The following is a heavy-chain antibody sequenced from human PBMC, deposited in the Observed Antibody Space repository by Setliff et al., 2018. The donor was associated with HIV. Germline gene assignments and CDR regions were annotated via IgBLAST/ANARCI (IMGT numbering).Heavy chain of an antibody. V-gene: IGHV3-7*05. J-gene: IGHJ4*02. CDR2: IKQDGSEK. Sequence: GGSLRLSCVASGFIFSDYWMSWVRQAPGKGLEWVANIKQDGSEKYYVESVKGRFSLSRDNTRGSLYLQMNGLRAEDTAVYYCASTRFGGPTSAPAGRIDFDLWGQGTLVTVSS. D-gene: IGHD6-13*01. CDR3: ASTRFGGPTSAPAGRIDFDL. CDR1: GFIFSDYW.